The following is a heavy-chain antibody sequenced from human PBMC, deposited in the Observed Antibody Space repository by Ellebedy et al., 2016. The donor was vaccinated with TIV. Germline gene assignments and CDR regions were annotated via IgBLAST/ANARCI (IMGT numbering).Heavy chain of an antibody. CDR2: ISSSGSNI. D-gene: IGHD3-16*01. CDR3: VRGVGGTSLNWFDP. Sequence: GESLKISXAASGSTFSGYTMNWVRQAPGKGLEWVSSISSSGSNIYYADSVKGRLTISRDNAKNSLYLQMNSLRAEDTAVYYCVRGVGGTSLNWFDPWGQGTLVTVSS. J-gene: IGHJ5*02. CDR1: GSTFSGYT. V-gene: IGHV3-21*01.